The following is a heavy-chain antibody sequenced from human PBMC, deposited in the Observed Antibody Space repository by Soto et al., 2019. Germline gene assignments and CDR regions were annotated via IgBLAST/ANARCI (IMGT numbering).Heavy chain of an antibody. V-gene: IGHV4-34*01. CDR2: INDRGSI. J-gene: IGHJ2*01. CDR3: ARESHDILTGPPWVWYFDL. CDR1: GGSFSGYY. D-gene: IGHD3-9*01. Sequence: QVQLQQWGTGPLRPLETLSLTCGVSGGSFSGYYWAWIRQSPGKGLEWIGEINDRGSINYNPSLKSRGSISVDTSKNHYSLNRRSVTAADTAVYYCARESHDILTGPPWVWYFDLWGRGTLVTVSS.